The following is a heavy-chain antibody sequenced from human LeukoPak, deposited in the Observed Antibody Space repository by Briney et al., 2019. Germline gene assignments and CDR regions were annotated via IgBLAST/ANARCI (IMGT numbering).Heavy chain of an antibody. V-gene: IGHV3-30*04. D-gene: IGHD4-17*01. CDR3: ARDRVGDRTLDY. J-gene: IGHJ4*02. CDR2: ISYDGSNK. CDR1: GFTFSSYA. Sequence: GRSLRLSCAASGFTFSSYAMHWVRQAPGKGLEWVAVISYDGSNKYYADSVKGRFTISRDNSKNTLYLQMNSLRAEDTAVYYCARDRVGDRTLDYWGQGNLVTVSS.